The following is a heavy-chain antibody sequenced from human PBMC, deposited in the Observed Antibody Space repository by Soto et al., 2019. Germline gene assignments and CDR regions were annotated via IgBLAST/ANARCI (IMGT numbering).Heavy chain of an antibody. D-gene: IGHD2-2*01. J-gene: IGHJ4*02. V-gene: IGHV1-2*02. CDR3: ARQYCSGTSCYWYFDF. CDR2: INPDTGST. CDR1: GYQFTGSY. Sequence: QVRLVQSGADVQRPGASMNISCQASGYQFTGSYLHWVRRAPGHGLQWMGMINPDTGSTTYAETFQERVTITTDTSAVTVFLGLGRLTSDDRATYYCARQYCSGTSCYWYFDFWCQGTFVSVSS.